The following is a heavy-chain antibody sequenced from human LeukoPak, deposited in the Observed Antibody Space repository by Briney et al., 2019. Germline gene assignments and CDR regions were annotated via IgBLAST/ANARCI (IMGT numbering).Heavy chain of an antibody. V-gene: IGHV4-38-2*02. Sequence: SETLSLTCTVSGYSISSAYYWGWIRQSPGKGLEWIGSIYHSGSSYYNPSLKSRVTISVDTSKNQFSLKLSSVTAADAAVYYCARERDNWFDPWGQGTLVTVSS. CDR1: GYSISSAYY. J-gene: IGHJ5*02. CDR3: ARERDNWFDP. CDR2: IYHSGSS.